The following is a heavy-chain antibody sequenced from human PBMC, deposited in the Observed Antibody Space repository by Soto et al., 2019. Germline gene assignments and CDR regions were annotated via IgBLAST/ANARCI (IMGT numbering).Heavy chain of an antibody. CDR1: GYTFTSYA. CDR3: ARIFYSSGWYGWFDP. CDR2: INAGNGNT. J-gene: IGHJ5*02. D-gene: IGHD6-19*01. V-gene: IGHV1-3*01. Sequence: QVQLVQSGAEVKKPGASVKVSCKASGYTFTSYAMHWVRQAPGQRLEWMGWINAGNGNTKYSQKFQGRVTITRDTPANTAYMELSSLRSEDTAVYYCARIFYSSGWYGWFDPWGQGTLVTVSS.